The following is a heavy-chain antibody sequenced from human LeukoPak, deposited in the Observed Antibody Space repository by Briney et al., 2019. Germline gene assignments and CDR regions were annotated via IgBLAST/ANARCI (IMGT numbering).Heavy chain of an antibody. Sequence: SETLSLTCTVSGYSISNGYYWGWIRQPPGKGLEWMGSISHSGRTQDNPSLKSQVPISVDTSKNQFSLKLSSVTAADTAVYYCARAVGPDRPFDYWGQGTLVTVSS. V-gene: IGHV4-38-2*02. D-gene: IGHD6-6*01. CDR3: ARAVGPDRPFDY. CDR2: ISHSGRT. CDR1: GYSISNGYY. J-gene: IGHJ4*02.